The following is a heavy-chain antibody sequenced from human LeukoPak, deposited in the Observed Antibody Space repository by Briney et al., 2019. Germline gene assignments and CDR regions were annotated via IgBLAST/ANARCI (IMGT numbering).Heavy chain of an antibody. J-gene: IGHJ4*02. CDR3: AREGGPYRPLDY. Sequence: PSGTLSLTCGVSGGSITKTNYWTWVRQPPRKGLEWIGEVNLQGSTNYNPSLMGRVAISVDKSENHVSLQLTSVTAADTAVYYCAREGGPYRPLDYSGQGTLVTVSS. V-gene: IGHV4-4*02. CDR2: VNLQGST. CDR1: GGSITKTNY.